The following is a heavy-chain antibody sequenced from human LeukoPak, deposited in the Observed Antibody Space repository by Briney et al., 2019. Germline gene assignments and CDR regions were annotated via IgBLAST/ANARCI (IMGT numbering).Heavy chain of an antibody. CDR2: INSDGSST. V-gene: IGHV3-74*01. CDR3: ARGGFGIVVVSAIDY. D-gene: IGHD2-21*01. CDR1: GFTFRNYW. Sequence: GGSLRLSCSASGFTFRNYWMHWVRQAPGKGLVWVSRINSDGSSTTYADSVKGRFTMSRDNAKNTLYLQTNSLRAEDTAVYYCARGGFGIVVVSAIDYWGQGTLVTVSS. J-gene: IGHJ4*02.